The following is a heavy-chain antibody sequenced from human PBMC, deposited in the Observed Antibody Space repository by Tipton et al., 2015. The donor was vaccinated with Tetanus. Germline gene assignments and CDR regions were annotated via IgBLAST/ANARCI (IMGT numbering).Heavy chain of an antibody. V-gene: IGHV4-61*08. CDR1: GGSVRSGDYS. CDR2: VSYSGRS. J-gene: IGHJ4*02. Sequence: TLSLTCSVSGGSVRSGDYSWNWIRQPPGKGLEWLAYVSYSGRSNSNYSLKSRLSISRDTSKNQFSLRLASVTAADTAVYYCVRGRGLGAYSYGFEFWGQGALVTVSS. D-gene: IGHD5-18*01. CDR3: VRGRGLGAYSYGFEF.